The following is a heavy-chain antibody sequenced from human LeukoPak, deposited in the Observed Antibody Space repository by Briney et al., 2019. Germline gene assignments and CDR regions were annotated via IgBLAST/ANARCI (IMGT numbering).Heavy chain of an antibody. CDR2: SYHGRRT. D-gene: IGHD6-13*01. V-gene: IGHV4-38-2*02. Sequence: SETLSLTCSVSGYSISSGYYWGWSRQPPGEGLEWIGSSYHGRRTYYNPSLKSRVTMSVDTSKNQFSLKLNSVTAADTAVYYCARLSSTWYQDWYFDLWGRGTLVTISS. CDR3: ARLSSTWYQDWYFDL. J-gene: IGHJ2*01. CDR1: GYSISSGYY.